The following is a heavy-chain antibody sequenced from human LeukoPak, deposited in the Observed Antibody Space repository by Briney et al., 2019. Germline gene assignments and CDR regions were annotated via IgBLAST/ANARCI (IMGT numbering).Heavy chain of an antibody. D-gene: IGHD2-2*01. CDR2: ISGSGGST. J-gene: IGHJ4*02. V-gene: IGHV3-23*01. CDR3: ARVPYCSSTSCFSGIDY. CDR1: GFTFSSYA. Sequence: PGGSLRLSCAASGFTFSSYAMSWVHQAPGKGLEWVSAISGSGGSTYYADSVKGRFTISRDNSKNTLYLQMNSLRAEDTAVYYCARVPYCSSTSCFSGIDYWGQGTLVTVSS.